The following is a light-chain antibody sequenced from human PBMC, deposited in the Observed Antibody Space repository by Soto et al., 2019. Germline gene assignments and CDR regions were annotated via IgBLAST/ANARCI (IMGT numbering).Light chain of an antibody. CDR2: GAS. V-gene: IGKV3-20*01. J-gene: IGKJ1*01. CDR1: QSVTNNY. CDR3: QQYGTSRT. Sequence: EIVLTQSPGTLSLSPGERATLSCRASQSVTNNYLAWYQQRPGLAPRLLIYGASTRTAGIPDRFTDSGSGTDFTLTISRLEPEDFAVYYCQQYGTSRTFGQGTKVDIK.